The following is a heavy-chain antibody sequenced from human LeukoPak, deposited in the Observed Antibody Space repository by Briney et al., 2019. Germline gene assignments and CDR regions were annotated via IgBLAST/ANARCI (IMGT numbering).Heavy chain of an antibody. J-gene: IGHJ3*01. CDR1: GGSMSPYY. D-gene: IGHD3/OR15-3a*01. CDR2: ISYTGST. Sequence: SETLSLTCTVSGGSMSPYYWTWIRQPPGKGLEWIGDISYTGSTNYNPSLKSRVTMSIDTSKNQFTLILSSVTAADTAMYYFARPPNARTVDVFDLWLQPTMVIDCS. CDR3: ARPPNARTVDVFDL. V-gene: IGHV4-59*01.